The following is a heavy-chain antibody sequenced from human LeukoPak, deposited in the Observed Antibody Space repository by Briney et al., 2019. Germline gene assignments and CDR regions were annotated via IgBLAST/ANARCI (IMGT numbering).Heavy chain of an antibody. V-gene: IGHV4-59*08. J-gene: IGHJ4*02. CDR1: GGSISSYY. CDR3: ARRVAVTGIYCFDL. D-gene: IGHD6-19*01. CDR2: IYYSGST. Sequence: PSETLSLTCTVSGGSISSYYWSWIRQPPGKGLEWIGYIYYSGSTSYNPSLESRVTISVDTSKNQFSLKLSSVTAADTAVYYCARRVAVTGIYCFDLWGQGTPVTVSS.